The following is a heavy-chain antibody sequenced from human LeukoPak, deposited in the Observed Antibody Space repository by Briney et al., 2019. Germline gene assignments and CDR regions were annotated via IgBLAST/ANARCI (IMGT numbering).Heavy chain of an antibody. CDR1: GGSISSYY. CDR2: IYTSGST. D-gene: IGHD2-15*01. CDR3: ARDVVVVAAANAFDI. J-gene: IGHJ3*02. V-gene: IGHV4-4*07. Sequence: MSSETLSLTCTVSGGSISSYYWSWIRQPAGKGLEWIGRIYTSGSTNYNPSLKSRVTMSVDTSKNQFSLKLSSVTAADTAVYYCARDVVVVAAANAFDIWGQGTMVTVSS.